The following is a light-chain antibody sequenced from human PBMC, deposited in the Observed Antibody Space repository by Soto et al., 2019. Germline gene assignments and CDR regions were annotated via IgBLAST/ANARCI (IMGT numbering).Light chain of an antibody. V-gene: IGKV1-5*01. J-gene: IGKJ1*01. CDR2: DAS. Sequence: DIQMTQSPSTLSASVGHRVTITCRASQSISSWLAWYQQKPGKAPKLLIYDASSLESGVPSRFSGSGSGTDFTLTISRLEPEDFAVYYCQQYGSSPWTFGQGTKVDIK. CDR3: QQYGSSPWT. CDR1: QSISSW.